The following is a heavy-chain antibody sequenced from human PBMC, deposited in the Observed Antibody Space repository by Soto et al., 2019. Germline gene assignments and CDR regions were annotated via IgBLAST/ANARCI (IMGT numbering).Heavy chain of an antibody. V-gene: IGHV1-8*01. CDR1: GYTFTSYD. CDR3: ARGIKYGAYSRWFDP. CDR2: MNPNSGNT. J-gene: IGHJ5*02. D-gene: IGHD4-17*01. Sequence: QVQLVQSGAEVKKPGASVKVSCKASGYTFTSYDINWVRQATGQGLEYLGWMNPNSGNTGYVQKFQGRVTMPRDTSISTAYVELSSLRSEDSAVYFCARGIKYGAYSRWFDPWGQGTLVTVSS.